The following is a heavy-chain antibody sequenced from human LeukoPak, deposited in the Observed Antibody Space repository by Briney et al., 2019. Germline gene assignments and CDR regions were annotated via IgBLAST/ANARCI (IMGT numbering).Heavy chain of an antibody. J-gene: IGHJ3*02. V-gene: IGHV4-59*01. CDR3: ARDTGTYYYDSSGYTHAFDI. CDR2: IYYSGST. D-gene: IGHD3-22*01. CDR1: GGSISSYY. Sequence: SETLSLTCTVSGGSISSYYWSWIRQPPGKGLEWIGYIYYSGSTNYNPSLKSRVTISVDTSKNQFSLKLSSVTAADTAVYYCARDTGTYYYDSSGYTHAFDIWGQGTMVTVSS.